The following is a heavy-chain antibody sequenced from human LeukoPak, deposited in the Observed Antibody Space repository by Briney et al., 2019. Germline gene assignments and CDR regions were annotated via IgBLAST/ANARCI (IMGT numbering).Heavy chain of an antibody. J-gene: IGHJ4*02. D-gene: IGHD6-19*01. CDR1: GYSLTSYW. CDR3: ARHVSASSGWRDVYYFDY. V-gene: IGHV5-51*01. Sequence: GESLQISCQGSGYSLTSYWIGWVRQMPGKGLEWMGIIYPGDSDTRYSPSFQGQVTISADKSISTAYLQWSSLKASDTAMYYCARHVSASSGWRDVYYFDYWGQGTLVTVSS. CDR2: IYPGDSDT.